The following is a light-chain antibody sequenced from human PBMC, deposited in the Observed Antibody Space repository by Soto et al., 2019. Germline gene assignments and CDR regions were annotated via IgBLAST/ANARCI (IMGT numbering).Light chain of an antibody. V-gene: IGKV1-5*03. J-gene: IGKJ1*01. CDR3: QQYNTYSPMWT. CDR1: QSVSRN. CDR2: KAS. Sequence: DIQMTQSPSTLSASVGDRVTITCRASQSVSRNLAWYQQKPGKAPKLLIYKASSLESGVPSRFSGSGSGTEFTLTISSLQPDDFATYYCQQYNTYSPMWTFGQGPKVEIK.